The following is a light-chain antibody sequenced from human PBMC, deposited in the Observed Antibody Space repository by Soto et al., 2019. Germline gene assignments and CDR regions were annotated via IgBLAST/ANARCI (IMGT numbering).Light chain of an antibody. CDR1: QSVSSSY. CDR2: GAS. CDR3: QRDCSLLPFT. J-gene: IGKJ3*01. V-gene: IGKV3-20*01. Sequence: EMVLTQSPGNLSLSPGERATLSCRASQSVSSSYLAWYQQKHGQAPRLLIYGASSRATGIPDRFSGSGSGTDLSLTISRLEAEDFSVYYCQRDCSLLPFTFGPETKVDIE.